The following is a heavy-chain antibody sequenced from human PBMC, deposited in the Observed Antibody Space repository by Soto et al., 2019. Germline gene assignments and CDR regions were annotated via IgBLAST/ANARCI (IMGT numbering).Heavy chain of an antibody. CDR1: GGTFSSYA. Sequence: QVQLVQSGAEVKKPGSSVKVSCKASGGTFSSYAISWVRQAPGQGLEWMGGIIPIFGTANYAQKFQGRVTITADESPSTAYMELSSLRSEDTAVYYCARGKVEDSYNTNTIFDYWGQGNLLTVSA. D-gene: IGHD1-26*01. CDR2: IIPIFGTA. V-gene: IGHV1-69*12. J-gene: IGHJ4*02. CDR3: ARGKVEDSYNTNTIFDY.